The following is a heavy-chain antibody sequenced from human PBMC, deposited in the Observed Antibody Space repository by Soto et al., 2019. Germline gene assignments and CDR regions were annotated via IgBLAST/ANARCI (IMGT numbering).Heavy chain of an antibody. D-gene: IGHD3-22*01. Sequence: EVQLVESGGGLVQPGGSLRLSCAASGFTFSSYAMHLVRQAPGKGLAYVSAISSNGGSTYYANSVKGRLTISRDNSKNTLYLQMGSLRAEDMDVYYCARSLITMKETAFEYWGHGTLVTVSA. V-gene: IGHV3-64*01. CDR2: ISSNGGST. CDR3: ARSLITMKETAFEY. CDR1: GFTFSSYA. J-gene: IGHJ4*01.